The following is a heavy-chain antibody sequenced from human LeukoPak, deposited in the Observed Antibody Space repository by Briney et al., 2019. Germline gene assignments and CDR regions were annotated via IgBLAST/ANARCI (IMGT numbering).Heavy chain of an antibody. CDR1: GFTFSSYW. D-gene: IGHD6-13*01. J-gene: IGHJ4*02. V-gene: IGHV3-7*01. CDR3: ASSGWAAACMYYFDY. Sequence: GGSLRLSCAASGFTFSSYWMSWVSQAPGKWLEWVANIKQDGSEKYYVDYVKGRFTISRDNAKNSLYLKMNSLRAEDTAVYYCASSGWAAACMYYFDYWGQGTLVTVSS. CDR2: IKQDGSEK.